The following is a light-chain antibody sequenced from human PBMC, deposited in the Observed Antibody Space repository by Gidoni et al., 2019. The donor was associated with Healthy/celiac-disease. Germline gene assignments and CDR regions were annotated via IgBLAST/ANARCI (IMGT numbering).Light chain of an antibody. CDR3: QQYNNWRPWT. CDR2: GAS. V-gene: IGKV3-15*01. Sequence: EIVMTQSPATLSVSPGERATLSCRTSQRVSSNLAWYQQKPGQAPRLLIYGASTRATGIPARCSGSGSGTEFTLTISSLQSEDFAVYYCQQYNNWRPWTFGQXTKVEIK. J-gene: IGKJ1*01. CDR1: QRVSSN.